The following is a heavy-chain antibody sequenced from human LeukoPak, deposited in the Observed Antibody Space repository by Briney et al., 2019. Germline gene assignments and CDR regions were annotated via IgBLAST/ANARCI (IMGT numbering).Heavy chain of an antibody. CDR2: ISSSSSYI. CDR3: ARDRSGSYWLDY. CDR1: GFTFSSYS. J-gene: IGHJ4*02. V-gene: IGHV3-21*01. D-gene: IGHD3-10*01. Sequence: GGSLRLSCAASGFTFSSYSMNWVRQAPGQGLERGSSISSSSSYIYYADSVKGRFTISRDNAKNSLYLQMNSVRAEDTAVYYCARDRSGSYWLDYWGQGTLVTVSS.